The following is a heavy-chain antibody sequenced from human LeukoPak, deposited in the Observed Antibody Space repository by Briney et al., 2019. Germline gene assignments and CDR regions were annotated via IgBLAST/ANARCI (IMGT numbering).Heavy chain of an antibody. Sequence: GGSLRLSCAASGFTFDDYGMSWVRQAPGKGLEWVSGINWNGGSTGYADSVKGRFTISRDNAKNSLYLQMNSLRAEDTALYYCARVVDHDYGDYYLDYWGQGTLVTVSS. D-gene: IGHD4-17*01. CDR2: INWNGGST. V-gene: IGHV3-20*04. CDR1: GFTFDDYG. CDR3: ARVVDHDYGDYYLDY. J-gene: IGHJ4*02.